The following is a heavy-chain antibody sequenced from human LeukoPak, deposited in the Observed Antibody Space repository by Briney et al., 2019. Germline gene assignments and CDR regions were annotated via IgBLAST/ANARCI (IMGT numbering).Heavy chain of an antibody. CDR3: ARPSSEIAAAGTAFDI. J-gene: IGHJ3*02. Sequence: SETLSLTCTVSGGSISSSSYYWGWIRQPPGKGLEWIGSIYYSGSTYYNPSLKSRVTISVDTSKNQFSLKLSSVTAADTAVYYCARPSSEIAAAGTAFDIWGQGTMVTVSS. V-gene: IGHV4-39*01. CDR2: IYYSGST. D-gene: IGHD6-13*01. CDR1: GGSISSSSYY.